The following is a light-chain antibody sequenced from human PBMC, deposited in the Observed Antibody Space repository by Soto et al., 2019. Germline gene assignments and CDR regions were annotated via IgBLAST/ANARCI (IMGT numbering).Light chain of an antibody. J-gene: IGKJ2*02. CDR1: QAITNY. Sequence: IQMTQSPSSLSASVGDRVTLTCQASQAITNYFLWYQQKPGKAPKVLIYDASSLGTGVSSRFSGSGSGTHFTLTISSLQPEDIATYYCQQFDSVPCTFGQGTKLEIK. V-gene: IGKV1-33*01. CDR2: DAS. CDR3: QQFDSVPCT.